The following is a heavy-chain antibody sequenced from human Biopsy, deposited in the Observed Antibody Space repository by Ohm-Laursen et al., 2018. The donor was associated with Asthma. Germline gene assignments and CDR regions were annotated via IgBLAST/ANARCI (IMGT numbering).Heavy chain of an antibody. Sequence: ASVKVSCKASGYNFISFAIHWVRQAPGQRLEWMGWVNTGNGDTKYSQKFQGRVTITRDTSASTAYMELRSLRSEDTATYYCARTYYDFLTGPVKDVFGVWGQGTMVTVSS. CDR2: VNTGNGDT. CDR1: GYNFISFA. J-gene: IGHJ3*01. V-gene: IGHV1-3*04. CDR3: ARTYYDFLTGPVKDVFGV. D-gene: IGHD3-9*01.